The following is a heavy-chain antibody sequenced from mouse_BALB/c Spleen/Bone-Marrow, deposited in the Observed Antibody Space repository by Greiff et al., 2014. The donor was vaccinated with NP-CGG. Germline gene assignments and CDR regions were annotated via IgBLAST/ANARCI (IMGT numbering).Heavy chain of an antibody. Sequence: VQLQQSGPELVKPGASVRISCKASGYTFTNYYIHWVKQMPGQGLEWIGWIYPGNVNSKYNEKFKGKATLTADKSSSTAYMPLSSLTSEDSAVYFCAREADWNFDYWGQGTPLTVSS. CDR3: AREADWNFDY. V-gene: IGHV1S56*01. CDR1: GYTFTNYY. D-gene: IGHD2-13*01. J-gene: IGHJ2*01. CDR2: IYPGNVNS.